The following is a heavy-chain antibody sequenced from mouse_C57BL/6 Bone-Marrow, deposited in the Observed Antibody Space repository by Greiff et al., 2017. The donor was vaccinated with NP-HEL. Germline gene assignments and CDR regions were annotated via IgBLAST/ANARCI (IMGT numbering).Heavy chain of an antibody. V-gene: IGHV5-6*01. J-gene: IGHJ3*01. CDR1: GFTFSSYG. CDR2: ISSGGSYT. D-gene: IGHD1-1*01. Sequence: VQLKQSGGDLVKPGGSLKLSCAASGFTFSSYGMSWVRQTPDKRLEWVATISSGGSYTYYPDSVKGRFTISRDNAKNTLYLQMSSLKSEDTAMYYCATAYYYGSSAFAYWGQGTLVTVSA. CDR3: ATAYYYGSSAFAY.